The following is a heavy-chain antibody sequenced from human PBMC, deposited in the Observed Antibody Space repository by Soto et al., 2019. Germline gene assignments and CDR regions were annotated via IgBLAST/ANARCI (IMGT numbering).Heavy chain of an antibody. CDR3: AGGITTIVVSNFDY. D-gene: IGHD3-22*01. CDR1: GGSISSSDYY. Sequence: SETLSLTCTVSGGSISSSDYYWGWIRQPPGKGLEWIGSIYQSGSTYYNPSLKSRVTISVDTSKNQFSLKLSSVTAADTAVYYCAGGITTIVVSNFDYWGQGTLVTVS. V-gene: IGHV4-39*01. J-gene: IGHJ4*02. CDR2: IYQSGST.